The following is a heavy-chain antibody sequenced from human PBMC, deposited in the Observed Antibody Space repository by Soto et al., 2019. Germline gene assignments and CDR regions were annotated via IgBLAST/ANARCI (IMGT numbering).Heavy chain of an antibody. CDR1: GFTFDDYA. Sequence: VQLVESGGGLVQPGRSLRLSCAASGFTFDDYAMHWVRQAPGKGLEWVSGISWNSGSIGYADSVKGRFTISRDNAKNSLYLQMNSLRAEDTALYYCARGQDVYTAMVGMDYWGQGTLVTVSS. CDR3: ARGQDVYTAMVGMDY. J-gene: IGHJ4*02. V-gene: IGHV3-9*01. CDR2: ISWNSGSI. D-gene: IGHD5-18*01.